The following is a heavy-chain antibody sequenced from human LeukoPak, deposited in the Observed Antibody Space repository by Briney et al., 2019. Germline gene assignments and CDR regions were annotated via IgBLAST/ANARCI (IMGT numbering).Heavy chain of an antibody. V-gene: IGHV3-23*01. J-gene: IGHJ4*02. CDR2: IRGRGGST. D-gene: IGHD3-9*01. CDR3: AKDEEYYDILTGYHRYFDY. CDR1: GFTFSSYA. Sequence: GGSLRLSCAASGFTFSSYAMSWVRQAPGKGLKWASAIRGRGGSTYYADSVKGRFTISRDNSKNTLYLQMNSLRAEDTAVYYCAKDEEYYDILTGYHRYFDYWGQGTLVTVSS.